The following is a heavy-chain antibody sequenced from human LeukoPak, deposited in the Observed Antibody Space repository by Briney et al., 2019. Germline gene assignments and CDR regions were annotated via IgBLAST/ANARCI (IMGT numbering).Heavy chain of an antibody. V-gene: IGHV3-53*01. CDR3: ARDGADNSGYYFGSL. Sequence: GGSLRLSCAASGFTVRSSYMSWVRQAPGKGLEWVSVIYSGGSPDYTDSAKGRFTISSDNSKNTLYLQMNSLRVEDTAVYYCARDGADNSGYYFGSLWGQGTMVTVSS. CDR2: IYSGGSP. D-gene: IGHD3-22*01. CDR1: GFTVRSSY. J-gene: IGHJ3*01.